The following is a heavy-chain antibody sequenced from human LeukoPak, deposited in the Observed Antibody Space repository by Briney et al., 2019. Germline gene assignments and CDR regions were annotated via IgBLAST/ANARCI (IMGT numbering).Heavy chain of an antibody. J-gene: IGHJ6*03. CDR2: IDEDGSEK. D-gene: IGHD5-24*01. CDR1: EFSFETYW. V-gene: IGHV3-7*01. Sequence: GGSLRLSCVALEFSFETYWMSWVRQAPGKGPEWVANIDEDGSEKHYVGSVRGRFTISRDNADNSLHLQMNSLRPEDMAVYYCARGETMDVWGKGTTVTVSS. CDR3: ARGETMDV.